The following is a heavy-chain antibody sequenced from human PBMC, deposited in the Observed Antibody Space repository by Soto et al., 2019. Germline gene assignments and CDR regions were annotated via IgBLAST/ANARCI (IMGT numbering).Heavy chain of an antibody. CDR1: GDTVSSSSAT. D-gene: IGHD6-13*01. V-gene: IGHV6-1*01. J-gene: IGHJ4*02. Sequence: QTLSLTCAISGDTVSSSSATWTWIRQSPSRGLEWLGRTYYRSTWGNDYAKSVKGRITINPDTSKNQFSLHLNSVTPEDTAVYYCARQITATGTSGSFDYWGQGTLVTVSS. CDR3: ARQITATGTSGSFDY. CDR2: TYYRSTWGN.